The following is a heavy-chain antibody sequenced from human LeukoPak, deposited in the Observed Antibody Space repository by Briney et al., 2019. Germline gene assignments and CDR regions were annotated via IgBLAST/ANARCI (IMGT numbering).Heavy chain of an antibody. V-gene: IGHV3-9*01. CDR2: VSWNSGSI. D-gene: IGHD4-17*01. Sequence: GGSLRLSCAASGFTFDDYAMHWVRQAPGKGLEWVSGVSWNSGSIGYADSVKGRFTISRDNAKNSLYLQMSSLRAEDTALYYCAKDYGDYGGRSLDYWGQGTLVTVSS. CDR3: AKDYGDYGGRSLDY. J-gene: IGHJ4*02. CDR1: GFTFDDYA.